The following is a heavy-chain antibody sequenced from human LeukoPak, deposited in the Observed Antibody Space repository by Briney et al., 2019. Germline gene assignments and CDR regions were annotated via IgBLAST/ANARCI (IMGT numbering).Heavy chain of an antibody. CDR2: IYPGDSDT. D-gene: IGHD1-26*01. V-gene: IGHV5-51*01. CDR1: GYIFTNYW. J-gene: IGHJ1*01. Sequence: GESLKISCKASGYIFTNYWIGWVRQRPGKGLEWMGIIYPGDSDTRYSPSFQGQVTISADKSISTAYLQWSSLKASDTAMYYCARPGLVGATTPEYFQHWGQGTLVTVSS. CDR3: ARPGLVGATTPEYFQH.